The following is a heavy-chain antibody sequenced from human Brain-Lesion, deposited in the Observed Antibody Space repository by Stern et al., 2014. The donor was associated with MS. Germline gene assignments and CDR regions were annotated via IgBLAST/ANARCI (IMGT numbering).Heavy chain of an antibody. J-gene: IGHJ4*02. CDR2: ISWDSGTI. CDR3: ARDITGSSAYFAY. Sequence: VQLVGSAGDLVQPGRSLRLSCAAFRFTFFDYSMHWVRQGPGKGLGWVAGISWDSGTIGYADSVKGRFTTARDNAYSSLYLQMNSLRPEDTALYYCARDITGSSAYFAYWGQGTLVTVSS. CDR1: RFTFFDYS. V-gene: IGHV3-9*01. D-gene: IGHD1-14*01.